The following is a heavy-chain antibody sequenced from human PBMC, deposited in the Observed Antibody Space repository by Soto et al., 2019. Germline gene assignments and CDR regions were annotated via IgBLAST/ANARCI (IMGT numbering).Heavy chain of an antibody. D-gene: IGHD6-25*01. V-gene: IGHV3-30*18. J-gene: IGHJ4*02. CDR3: AKDLGDSSADDGADY. Sequence: QVQLVESGGGVVQPGRSLRLSCAASGFTFSTYDMHWVRQAPGKGLEWVAVISSDGSNEYYADSVKGRFTISRDNYKNTLYVQINSLRAEDTAVYYCAKDLGDSSADDGADYWGQGTLVTVSS. CDR1: GFTFSTYD. CDR2: ISSDGSNE.